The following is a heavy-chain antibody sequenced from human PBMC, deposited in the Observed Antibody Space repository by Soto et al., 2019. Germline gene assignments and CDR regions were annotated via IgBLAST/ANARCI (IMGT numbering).Heavy chain of an antibody. CDR3: AKDPSGGYAYYYYYGMDV. CDR1: GFTCSSYG. Sequence: XGSLRRSCAASGFTCSSYGMHGVRQAPGKGLEWGAVISYDGSNKYYADSVKGRFTISRDNSKNTLYLQMNSLRAEDTAVYYCAKDPSGGYAYYYYYGMDVWGQGTTVTVSS. D-gene: IGHD5-12*01. V-gene: IGHV3-30*18. J-gene: IGHJ6*02. CDR2: ISYDGSNK.